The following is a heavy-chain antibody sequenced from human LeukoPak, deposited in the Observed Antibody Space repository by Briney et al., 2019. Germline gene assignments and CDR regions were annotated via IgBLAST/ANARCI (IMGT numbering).Heavy chain of an antibody. J-gene: IGHJ4*02. CDR2: INPNSGGT. V-gene: IGHV1-2*02. Sequence: ASVKVSCKASGYTFTGYYMHWVRQAPGQGLEWMGWINPNSGGTNFAQKFQGRVTMTRDTSISTVYMEVSRLRSDDTAVYYCARADWSMLEYWGQGTLVTVSS. CDR1: GYTFTGYY. D-gene: IGHD1-1*01. CDR3: ARADWSMLEY.